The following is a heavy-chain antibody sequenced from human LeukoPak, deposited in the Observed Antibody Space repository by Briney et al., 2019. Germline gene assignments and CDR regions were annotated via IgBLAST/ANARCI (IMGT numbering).Heavy chain of an antibody. D-gene: IGHD5-18*01. CDR2: IYYSGNT. V-gene: IGHV4-39*01. Sequence: SETLSLTCSVSGGSISSSSCYWGWIRQPPGKGLEWIGSIYYSGNTYYSPSLKSRVTMSVDTSRNQFSLKLSSVTAADTAVYYCARSGSGYSYGYSYFDYWGQGTLVTVSS. J-gene: IGHJ4*02. CDR1: GGSISSSSCY. CDR3: ARSGSGYSYGYSYFDY.